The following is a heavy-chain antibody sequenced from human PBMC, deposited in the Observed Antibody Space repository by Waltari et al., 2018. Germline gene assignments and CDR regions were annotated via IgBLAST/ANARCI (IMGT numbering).Heavy chain of an antibody. J-gene: IGHJ4*02. Sequence: QVQLQQWGAGLLKPSETLSLTCAVYGGSFSGYYWSWIRQPPGKGLEWIGEINHSGSTNYNPSLKSRVTISVDTSKNQFSLKLSSVTAADTAVYYCARRRGRDDYNYPIDYWGQGTLVTVSS. CDR1: GGSFSGYY. V-gene: IGHV4-34*01. D-gene: IGHD4-4*01. CDR2: INHSGST. CDR3: ARRRGRDDYNYPIDY.